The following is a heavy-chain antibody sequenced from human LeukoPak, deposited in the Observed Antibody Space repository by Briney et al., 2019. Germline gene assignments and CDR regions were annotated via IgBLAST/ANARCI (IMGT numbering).Heavy chain of an antibody. Sequence: SVKVSCTASGGTFSSYAISWVRQAPGQGLEWMGGIIPIFGTANYAQKFQGRVTITAHESTSTAYMELSSLRSEDTAVYYCARVALWFGAATRDYYYGMDVWGQGTTVTVSS. CDR3: ARVALWFGAATRDYYYGMDV. V-gene: IGHV1-69*13. J-gene: IGHJ6*02. D-gene: IGHD3-10*01. CDR1: GGTFSSYA. CDR2: IIPIFGTA.